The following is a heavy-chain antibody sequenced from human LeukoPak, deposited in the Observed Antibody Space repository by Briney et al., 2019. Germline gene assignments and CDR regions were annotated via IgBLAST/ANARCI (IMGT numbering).Heavy chain of an antibody. D-gene: IGHD1-26*01. CDR3: ARERYSGSYYHIWGY. CDR1: GGTFSSYA. Sequence: ASVKVSCTASGGTFSSYAISWVRQAPGQGLEWRGGIIPIFGTANYAQKFQGRVTITTDASTSTANMELSSLRSEDTAVYYCARERYSGSYYHIWGYWGQGTLVTVSS. CDR2: IIPIFGTA. V-gene: IGHV1-69*05. J-gene: IGHJ4*01.